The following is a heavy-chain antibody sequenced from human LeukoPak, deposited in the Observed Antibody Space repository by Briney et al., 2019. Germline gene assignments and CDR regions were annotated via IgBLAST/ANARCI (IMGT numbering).Heavy chain of an antibody. D-gene: IGHD3-22*01. V-gene: IGHV3-23*01. CDR1: GFTFSSYA. CDR2: ISGSGGSA. CDR3: AKDDYDSSGYPNAFHI. Sequence: GGSLRLSCAASGFTFSSYAMSWVRQAPGKGLEWVSGISGSGGSAYYADSVKGRFTISRDSSKNTLYLQMNSLRAEDTAVYYCAKDDYDSSGYPNAFHIWGQGTMVTVSS. J-gene: IGHJ3*02.